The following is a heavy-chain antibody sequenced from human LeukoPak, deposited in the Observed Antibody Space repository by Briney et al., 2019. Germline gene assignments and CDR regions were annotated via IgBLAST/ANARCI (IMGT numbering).Heavy chain of an antibody. Sequence: SGTLSLTCVVSGGSISSNNWWSWVRQAPGKGLEWIGEIFHSGSTNYNPSLKSRVTISVDTSKNLFSLKLFSVTAADTAVYYCARVDDQYDSSGDTQGRFHYYYYMDVWGKGTTVTVSS. J-gene: IGHJ6*03. CDR2: IFHSGST. D-gene: IGHD3-22*01. V-gene: IGHV4-4*02. CDR3: ARVDDQYDSSGDTQGRFHYYYYMDV. CDR1: GGSISSNNW.